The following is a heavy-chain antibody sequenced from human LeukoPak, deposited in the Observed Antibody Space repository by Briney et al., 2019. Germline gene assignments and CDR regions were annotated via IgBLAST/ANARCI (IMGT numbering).Heavy chain of an antibody. CDR2: INPNSGGT. J-gene: IGHJ5*02. CDR3: ARVVGATYWFDP. CDR1: GYTFTCCC. Sequence: GASVKVSCKASGYTFTCCCMHWVRQAPGQGLEWMGWINPNSGGTNYAQKFQGRVTMTRDTSISTAYMELSRLRSDDTAVYYCARVVGATYWFDPWGQGTLVTVSS. V-gene: IGHV1-2*02. D-gene: IGHD1-26*01.